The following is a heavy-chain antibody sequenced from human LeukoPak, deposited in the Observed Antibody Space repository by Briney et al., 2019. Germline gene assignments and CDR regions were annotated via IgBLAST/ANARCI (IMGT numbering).Heavy chain of an antibody. D-gene: IGHD5-18*01. CDR3: AKDLGEYSYAYRHYYYYYMDV. Sequence: PGGSLTLSCAASGPTFSIYAMSWARQAPGKGLEWDTSIIGSGGCTYYADSGEGRLTISRDNFKNPLYLQMNSLRAENTAVYYCAKDLGEYSYAYRHYYYYYMDVWGKGTTVTVSS. J-gene: IGHJ6*03. CDR2: IIGSGGCT. CDR1: GPTFSIYA. V-gene: IGHV3-23*01.